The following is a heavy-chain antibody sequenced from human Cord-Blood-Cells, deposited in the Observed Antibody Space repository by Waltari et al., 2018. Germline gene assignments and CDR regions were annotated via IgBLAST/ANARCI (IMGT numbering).Heavy chain of an antibody. CDR1: GGSCSGYY. CDR2: INHSGST. J-gene: IGHJ4*02. V-gene: IGHV4-34*01. CDR3: ARDSGSYYNR. D-gene: IGHD3-10*01. Sequence: QVQLQQWGAGLLKPSETLSLTCAVYGGSCSGYYWSWIRQPPGKGLEWIGEINHSGSTNYNPSLKSRVTISVDTSKNQFSLKLSSVTAADTAVYYCARDSGSYYNRWGQGTLVTVSS.